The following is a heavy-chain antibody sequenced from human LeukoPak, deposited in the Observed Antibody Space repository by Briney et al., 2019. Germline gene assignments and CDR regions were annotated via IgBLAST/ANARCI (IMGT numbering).Heavy chain of an antibody. Sequence: ASVKVSCKASGYTFTSYGISWVRQAPGQGLEWMGWISAYNGNTNYAQKLQGRVTVTTDTSTSTAYMELRSLRSDDTAVYYCARAPVVVTAIRRYGMDVWGQGTTVTVSS. CDR2: ISAYNGNT. J-gene: IGHJ6*02. CDR3: ARAPVVVTAIRRYGMDV. V-gene: IGHV1-18*01. D-gene: IGHD2-21*02. CDR1: GYTFTSYG.